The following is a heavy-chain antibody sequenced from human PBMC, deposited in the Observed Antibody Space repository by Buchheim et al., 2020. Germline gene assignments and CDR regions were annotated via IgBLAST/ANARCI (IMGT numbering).Heavy chain of an antibody. J-gene: IGHJ4*02. CDR3: ARDSSGWSRDY. D-gene: IGHD6-19*01. V-gene: IGHV3-21*02. CDR2: ISSNYEL. CDR1: GFSFSPYG. Sequence: EVQLVESGGGLVTPGGSLRLSCAASGFSFSPYGMTWVRQAPGKGLEWVSTISSNYELFYGDSVKGRFVISRDNARTTVYLQMNNLRAEDTAVYFCARDSSGWSRDYWGQGTL.